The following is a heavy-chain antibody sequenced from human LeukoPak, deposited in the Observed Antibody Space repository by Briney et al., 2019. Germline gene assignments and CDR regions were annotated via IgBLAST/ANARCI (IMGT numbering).Heavy chain of an antibody. V-gene: IGHV3-30-3*01. CDR1: GFTFSSYA. D-gene: IGHD2-2*01. CDR2: ISYDGSNK. Sequence: GGSLRLSCAASGFTFSSYAMHWVRQAPGKGLEWVAVISYDGSNKYYADSVKGRFTISGDNSKNTLYLQMNSLRAEDTAVYYCAREKRLLGYCSSTSCFAYAFDIWDQGTMVTVSS. J-gene: IGHJ3*02. CDR3: AREKRLLGYCSSTSCFAYAFDI.